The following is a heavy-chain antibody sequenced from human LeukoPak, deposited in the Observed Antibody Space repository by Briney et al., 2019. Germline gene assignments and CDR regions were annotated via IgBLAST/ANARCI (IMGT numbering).Heavy chain of an antibody. CDR3: ARDTLLALRVMTTGSKYYFDY. D-gene: IGHD4-17*01. CDR2: IYYGGST. J-gene: IGHJ4*02. CDR1: GGSISSSSYY. Sequence: ASETLSLTCTVSGGSISSSSYYWGWIRQPPGKGLEWIGSIYYGGSTYYNPSLKSRVTISVDTSKNQFSLKLSSVTAADTAVYYCARDTLLALRVMTTGSKYYFDYWGQGTLVTVSS. V-gene: IGHV4-39*07.